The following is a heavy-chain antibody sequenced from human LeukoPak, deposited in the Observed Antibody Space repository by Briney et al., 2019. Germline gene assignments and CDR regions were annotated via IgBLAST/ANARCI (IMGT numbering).Heavy chain of an antibody. Sequence: GGSLRLSCAASGFTFSSYEMNWVRQAPGKGLEWVSYISSSGSTIYYADSVKGRFTISRDNAKNSLYLQMNSLRAEDTAVYYCARKGNPDPRLLWFGELSSWFDPWGQGTLVTVSS. CDR2: ISSSGSTI. J-gene: IGHJ5*02. CDR3: ARKGNPDPRLLWFGELSSWFDP. CDR1: GFTFSSYE. D-gene: IGHD3-10*01. V-gene: IGHV3-48*03.